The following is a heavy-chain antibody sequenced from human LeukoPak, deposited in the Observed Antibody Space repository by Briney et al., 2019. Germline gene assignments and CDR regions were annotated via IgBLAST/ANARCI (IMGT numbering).Heavy chain of an antibody. V-gene: IGHV4-30-2*01. CDR1: GGSLSSGGYS. CDR2: IYHSGST. J-gene: IGHJ6*02. D-gene: IGHD2-21*01. CDR3: ARGRFLGMDV. Sequence: SQTLSLTCAVSGGSLSSGGYSWRWLRQPPGTGLEWIGYIYHSGSTYYNPSLKSRVTISVDRSKNQFSLKLSSVTAADTAVYYCARGRFLGMDVWGQGTTVTVSS.